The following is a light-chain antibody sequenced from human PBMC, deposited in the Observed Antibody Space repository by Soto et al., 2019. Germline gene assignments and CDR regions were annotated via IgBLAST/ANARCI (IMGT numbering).Light chain of an antibody. CDR2: GVT. V-gene: IGLV2-14*03. J-gene: IGLJ1*01. Sequence: QSVLTQPTSVSGSPGQPITISCTGNHNDIGTYDYVSWYQQHPGRAPRLLIHGVTTRPSGISDRFSASKSGLTASLTISRLQPEDEADYYCSSFASNRIYVFGPGTKVT. CDR3: SSFASNRIYV. CDR1: HNDIGTYDY.